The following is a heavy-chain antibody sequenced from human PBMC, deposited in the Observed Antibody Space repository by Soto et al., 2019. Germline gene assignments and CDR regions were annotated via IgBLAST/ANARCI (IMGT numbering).Heavy chain of an antibody. CDR2: ISGSGGST. CDR1: GFTFSSYA. Sequence: EVQLLESGGGLVQPGGSLRLSCAASGFTFSSYAMSWVRQAPGKGLEWVSAISGSGGSTYYADSVKGRFTISRDNSKNTRSLQMNSLRAEDTAVYYCAKDRFRDYYDTSASWFDPWGQGTLGTVSS. V-gene: IGHV3-23*01. J-gene: IGHJ5*02. D-gene: IGHD3-22*01. CDR3: AKDRFRDYYDTSASWFDP.